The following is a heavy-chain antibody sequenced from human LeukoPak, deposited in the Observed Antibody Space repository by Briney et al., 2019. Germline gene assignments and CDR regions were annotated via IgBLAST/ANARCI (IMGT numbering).Heavy chain of an antibody. CDR2: INPSGGST. J-gene: IGHJ4*02. D-gene: IGHD3-10*01. CDR3: ARADLVRGVYY. CDR1: GYTFTSYY. V-gene: IGHV1-46*01. Sequence: ASVKVSCKASGYTFTSYYMHWVRQAPGQGLEWMGIINPSGGSTSYAQKFQGRVTMTRDTSTSTVYMELSSLRSKDTAVYYCARADLVRGVYYWGQGTLVTVSS.